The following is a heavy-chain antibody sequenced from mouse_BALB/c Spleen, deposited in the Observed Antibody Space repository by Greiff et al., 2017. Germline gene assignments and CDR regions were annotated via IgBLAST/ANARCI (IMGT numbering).Heavy chain of an antibody. CDR2: IYPGDGDT. J-gene: IGHJ2*01. Sequence: VQLQQSGPELVKPGASVKISCKASGYAFSSSWMNWVKQRPGQGLEWIGRIYPGDGDTNYNGKFKGKATLTADKSSSTAYMQLSSLTSVDSAVYFCAREIYYDYHYFDYWGQGTTLTVSS. CDR1: GYAFSSSW. V-gene: IGHV1-82*01. D-gene: IGHD2-4*01. CDR3: AREIYYDYHYFDY.